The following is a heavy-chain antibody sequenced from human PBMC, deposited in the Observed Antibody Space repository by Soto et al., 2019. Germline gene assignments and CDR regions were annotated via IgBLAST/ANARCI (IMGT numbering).Heavy chain of an antibody. CDR2: ISAYNGNT. Sequence: ASVKVSCKASGYTFTSYGISWVRQAPGQGLEWMGWISAYNGNTDYAQKLQGRVTMTTDTSTSTAYMELRRLRSDDTAVYYCARDSSTGYYSGMDVWGQGTPVTVSS. V-gene: IGHV1-18*01. J-gene: IGHJ6*02. CDR3: ARDSSTGYYSGMDV. D-gene: IGHD4-17*01. CDR1: GYTFTSYG.